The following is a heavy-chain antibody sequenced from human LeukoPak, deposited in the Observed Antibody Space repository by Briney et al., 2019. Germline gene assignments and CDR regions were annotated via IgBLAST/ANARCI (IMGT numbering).Heavy chain of an antibody. Sequence: SVKVSCKASGGTFISYAISWVRQAPGQGLEWMGGIIPIFGTANYAQKFQGRVTITADESTSTAYMELSSLRSEDTAVYYCARTITIVRWGMDVWGQGTTVTVSS. CDR3: ARTITIVRWGMDV. V-gene: IGHV1-69*13. D-gene: IGHD3-10*01. CDR2: IIPIFGTA. J-gene: IGHJ6*02. CDR1: GGTFISYA.